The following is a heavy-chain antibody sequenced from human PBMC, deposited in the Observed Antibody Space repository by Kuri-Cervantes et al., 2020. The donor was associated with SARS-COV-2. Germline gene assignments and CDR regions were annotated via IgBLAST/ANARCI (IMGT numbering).Heavy chain of an antibody. D-gene: IGHD2-15*01. J-gene: IGHJ4*02. CDR3: ARGRKQYCSSGACNSAGNFEY. CDR2: TIELGGT. V-gene: IGHV4-34*01. Sequence: SQTLSLTCDGYGGSCSEYFWVWIRQSPGKGLEWIGETIELGGTNYNPSLKSRVTISADTSKRQFHLAITSVTAADTAVYFCARGRKQYCSSGACNSAGNFEYWGQGALVTVSS. CDR1: GGSCSEYF.